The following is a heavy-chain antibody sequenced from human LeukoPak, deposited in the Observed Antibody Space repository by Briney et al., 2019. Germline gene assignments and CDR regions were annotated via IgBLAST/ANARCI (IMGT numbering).Heavy chain of an antibody. CDR2: IYYSGST. CDR3: AVGATHFDY. Sequence: SETLSLTCTVSGGSMRSNNYYWGWIRQPPGKGLEWIGSIYYSGSTYYNPSLKSRVTISVDTSKNQFSLKLSSVTAADTAVYYCAVGATHFDYWGQGTLVTVSS. V-gene: IGHV4-39*01. D-gene: IGHD1-26*01. J-gene: IGHJ4*02. CDR1: GGSMRSNNYY.